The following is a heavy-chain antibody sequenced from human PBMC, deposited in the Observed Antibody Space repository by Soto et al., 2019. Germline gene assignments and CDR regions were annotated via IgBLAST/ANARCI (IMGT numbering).Heavy chain of an antibody. CDR3: ARVWGGAFDI. J-gene: IGHJ3*02. V-gene: IGHV4-59*01. Sequence: QVQLQASGPGLVKPSETLSLTCTVSGGSISSYYWSWIRQPPGKGLEWIGYIYYSGSTNYNPSLKSRVTISVDTSKNQFSLKLSSVTAADTAVYYCARVWGGAFDIWGQGTMVTVSS. CDR1: GGSISSYY. D-gene: IGHD3-10*01. CDR2: IYYSGST.